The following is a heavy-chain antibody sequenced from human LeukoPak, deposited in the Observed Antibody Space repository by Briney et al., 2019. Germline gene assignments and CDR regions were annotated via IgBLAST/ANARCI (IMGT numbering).Heavy chain of an antibody. Sequence: GGSLRLSCAASGFSFSNYGMHWVRQAPGKGLEWVAAIWFDGSKQYYADSVKGRSTISRDNSKNTLYLQMNSLRAADTAVYYCARHPGTTGTHAFDIWGQGTMVTVSS. CDR1: GFSFSNYG. CDR2: IWFDGSKQ. CDR3: ARHPGTTGTHAFDI. V-gene: IGHV3-33*01. J-gene: IGHJ3*02. D-gene: IGHD1-1*01.